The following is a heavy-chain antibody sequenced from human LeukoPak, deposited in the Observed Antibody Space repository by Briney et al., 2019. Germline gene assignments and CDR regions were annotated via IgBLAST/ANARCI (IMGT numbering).Heavy chain of an antibody. D-gene: IGHD5-18*01. CDR1: GSTFTDYA. V-gene: IGHV3-64D*06. CDR3: VKDREYSYDY. Sequence: GGSLRLSCSASGSTFTDYAMHWVRQAPGKGLEYVSTISIDGGSKYYADFVKGRFSISRDNSKNTLHLQISSLRAEDTAVYYCVKDREYSYDYWGQGTLVTVSS. CDR2: ISIDGGSK. J-gene: IGHJ4*02.